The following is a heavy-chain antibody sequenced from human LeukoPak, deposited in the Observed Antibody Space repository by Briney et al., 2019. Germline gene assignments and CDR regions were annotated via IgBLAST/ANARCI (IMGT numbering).Heavy chain of an antibody. CDR3: ARGEHCSATTCWGGPASPGYGYNF. Sequence: GASVSVSCKASGYSFTNYDITGVRQASGQGLEWMGWMNPNSGNTGYTQKLQGRVTMTRDTSISTAYMELRSLRSEDTAVYYCARGEHCSATTCWGGPASPGYGYNFWGQGTVVIVSA. V-gene: IGHV1-8*01. D-gene: IGHD5-18*01. CDR1: GYSFTNYD. CDR2: MNPNSGNT. J-gene: IGHJ3*01.